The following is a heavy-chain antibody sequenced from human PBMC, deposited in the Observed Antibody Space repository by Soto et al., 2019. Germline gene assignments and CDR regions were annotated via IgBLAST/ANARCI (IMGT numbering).Heavy chain of an antibody. CDR3: AKLSTHCSGGSCYLFYY. D-gene: IGHD2-15*01. CDR2: ISYDGTNK. J-gene: IGHJ4*02. CDR1: GFTFSSYG. Sequence: QVQLVESGGGGVQPGRSLRLSCAASGFTFSSYGMHWVRKAAGKGLEWVAVISYDGTNKYYPDSVKSRFSISRDNSKNILYLKMNSLRAEDSAVYCCAKLSTHCSGGSCYLFYYWGQGRLVTVSS. V-gene: IGHV3-30*18.